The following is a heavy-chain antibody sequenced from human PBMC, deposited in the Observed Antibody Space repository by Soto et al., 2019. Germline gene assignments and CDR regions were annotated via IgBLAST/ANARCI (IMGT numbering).Heavy chain of an antibody. V-gene: IGHV1-8*01. CDR1: GYTFTSYD. CDR3: ARRATNWNKRGRNWFDP. CDR2: MNPNSGNT. J-gene: IGHJ5*02. D-gene: IGHD1-20*01. Sequence: QVQLVQSGAEVKKPGASVKVSCKASGYTFTSYDINWVRQATGQGLEWMGWMNPNSGNTGYAHKFQGRVTMTRNTSISTAYMELSSLRSEDTAVYYCARRATNWNKRGRNWFDPWGQGTLVPVSS.